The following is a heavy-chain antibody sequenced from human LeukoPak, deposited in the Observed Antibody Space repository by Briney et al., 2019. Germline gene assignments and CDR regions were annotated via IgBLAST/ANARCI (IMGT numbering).Heavy chain of an antibody. CDR3: AGLIAADPQLDC. CDR2: IRQSGDT. J-gene: IGHJ4*02. V-gene: IGHV4-30-2*01. CDR1: GGSITSGGYY. Sequence: KASETLSLTCTVSGGSITSGGYYWSWIRQPPGKGLEWIGYIRQSGDTYSNPSLKSRATVSMDRSRNQFSLNLSSVTAADTAVYYCAGLIAADPQLDCWGQGTLVTVSS. D-gene: IGHD6-13*01.